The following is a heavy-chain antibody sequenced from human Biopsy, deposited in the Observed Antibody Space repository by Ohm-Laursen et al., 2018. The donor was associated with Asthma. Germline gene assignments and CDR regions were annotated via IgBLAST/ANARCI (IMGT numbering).Heavy chain of an antibody. CDR3: ARGALTTVTTSRFDP. CDR1: GYTFIGCH. D-gene: IGHD4-17*01. Sequence: SVKVSCKVSGYTFIGCHIHWMRQAPGQGLEWMGRINPNSGGTNYAQKFQGRVTMTRDTSISTAYMEVSRLRSDDTAVYYCARGALTTVTTSRFDPWGQGTLVTVSS. CDR2: INPNSGGT. J-gene: IGHJ5*02. V-gene: IGHV1-2*06.